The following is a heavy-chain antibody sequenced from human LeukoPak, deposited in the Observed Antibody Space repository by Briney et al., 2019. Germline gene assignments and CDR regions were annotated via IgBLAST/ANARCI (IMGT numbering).Heavy chain of an antibody. CDR2: IYHSRST. D-gene: IGHD6-19*01. CDR1: GYSISSGYY. V-gene: IGHV4-38-2*01. Sequence: SETLSLTCAVSGYSISSGYYWGWIRQPPGKGLEWIGGIYHSRSTYYNPSLRSRVTISVDTSKNQFSLKLTSVTAADTAVYYCVRPRQWLVEIDYRGQGALVTVSS. J-gene: IGHJ4*02. CDR3: VRPRQWLVEIDY.